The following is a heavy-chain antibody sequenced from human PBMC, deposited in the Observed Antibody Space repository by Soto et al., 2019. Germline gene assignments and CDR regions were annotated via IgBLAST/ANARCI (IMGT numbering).Heavy chain of an antibody. CDR2: FDPEDGET. CDR3: ATDLLPYYDSSAGGVLDY. Sequence: VASVKVSCKVSGYTLTELSMHWVRQAPGKGLEWMGGFDPEDGETIYAQKFQGRVTMTEDTSTDTAYMELSSLRSEDTAVYYCATDLLPYYDSSAGGVLDYWGQGTLVTVSS. V-gene: IGHV1-24*01. CDR1: GYTLTELS. D-gene: IGHD3-22*01. J-gene: IGHJ4*02.